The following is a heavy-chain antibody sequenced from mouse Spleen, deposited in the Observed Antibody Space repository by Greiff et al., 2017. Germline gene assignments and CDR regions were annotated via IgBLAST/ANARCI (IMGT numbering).Heavy chain of an antibody. Sequence: GVDFSRYWTYWVRRAPRKGLEWIGEINPDSSTINYAPSLTGKFIISRDNAKNTLYLQMSKVRSEDTALYYCARLSYYGLSAYWGQGTLVTVSA. CDR2: INPDSSTI. CDR3: ARLSYYGLSAY. J-gene: IGHJ3*01. CDR1: GVDFSRYW. V-gene: IGHV4-1*01. D-gene: IGHD2-1*01.